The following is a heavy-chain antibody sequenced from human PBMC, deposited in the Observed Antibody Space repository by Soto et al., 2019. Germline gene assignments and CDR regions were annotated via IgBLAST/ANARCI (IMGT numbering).Heavy chain of an antibody. CDR1: GFTFSDYG. CDR2: ISHDGTVQ. D-gene: IGHD6-13*01. CDR3: AKEVTARAAAHFDY. J-gene: IGHJ4*02. Sequence: QVQLVESGGGVVQPGRSLRLSCAASGFTFSDYGMQWVRQAPGKGLEWVAVISHDGTVQHYADSVRGRFTISRDNSKNTVFLQINTLRAEDSALSYCAKEVTARAAAHFDYWGQGALVTVSS. V-gene: IGHV3-30*18.